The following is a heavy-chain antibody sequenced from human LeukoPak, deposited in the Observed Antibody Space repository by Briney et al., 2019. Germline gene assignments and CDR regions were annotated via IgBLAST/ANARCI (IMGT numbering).Heavy chain of an antibody. CDR2: IIPILGIA. V-gene: IGHV1-69*02. J-gene: IGHJ4*02. Sequence: SVKVSCKASGYTFTSCYMHWVRQAPGQGLEWMGRIIPILGIANYAQKFQGRVTITADKSTSTAYMELSSLRSEDTAVYYCARPSKAAAGGGTFDYWGQGTLVTVSS. CDR1: GYTFTSCY. D-gene: IGHD6-13*01. CDR3: ARPSKAAAGGGTFDY.